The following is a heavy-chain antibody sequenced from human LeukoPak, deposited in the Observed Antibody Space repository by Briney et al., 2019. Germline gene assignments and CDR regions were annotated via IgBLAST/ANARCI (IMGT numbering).Heavy chain of an antibody. CDR2: ISSSSSYI. CDR3: ARKRSPGAFDI. V-gene: IGHV3-21*01. J-gene: IGHJ3*02. Sequence: PGGSLRLSCAASGFTFSRYTMIWVRQAPGKGLEWVSSISSSSSYIYYADSVKGRSTISRDNAKNSLYLQMNSLRAEDTAVYYCARKRSPGAFDIWGQGTMVTVSS. CDR1: GFTFSRYT.